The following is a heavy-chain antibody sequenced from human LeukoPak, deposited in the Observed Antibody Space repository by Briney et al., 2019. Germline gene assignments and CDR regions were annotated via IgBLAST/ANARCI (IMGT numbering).Heavy chain of an antibody. V-gene: IGHV4-4*07. J-gene: IGHJ3*02. Sequence: PSETLSLTCTVSGGSISSYYWSWIRQPAGRGLEWIGRIYTSGSTNYNPSLKSRVTMSVDTSKNQFSLKLSSVTAADTAVYYCARDSNGGNSGRAFDIWDQGTMVTVSS. CDR1: GGSISSYY. D-gene: IGHD4-23*01. CDR3: ARDSNGGNSGRAFDI. CDR2: IYTSGST.